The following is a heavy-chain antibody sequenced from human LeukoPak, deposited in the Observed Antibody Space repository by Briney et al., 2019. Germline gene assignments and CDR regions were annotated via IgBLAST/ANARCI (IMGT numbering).Heavy chain of an antibody. V-gene: IGHV3-30*02. D-gene: IGHD6-19*01. Sequence: GGSLRLSRAASGFTFSSYGMHWVRQAPGKGLEWVAFIRYDGSNKYYADSVKGRFTISRDNSKNTLYLQMNSLRAEDTAVYYCAREEQWLVRGYYYGMDVWGQGTTVTVSS. CDR2: IRYDGSNK. J-gene: IGHJ6*02. CDR3: AREEQWLVRGYYYGMDV. CDR1: GFTFSSYG.